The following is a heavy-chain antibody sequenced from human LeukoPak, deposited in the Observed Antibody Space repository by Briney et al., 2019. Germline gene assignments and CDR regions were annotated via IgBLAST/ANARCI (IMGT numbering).Heavy chain of an antibody. CDR2: IIPIFGTA. CDR3: ARSSEYCSSTSCYFDY. J-gene: IGHJ4*02. D-gene: IGHD2-2*01. CDR1: GGTFSSYA. Sequence: ASVKVSCKASGGTFSSYAISWVRQAPGQGLEWMGGIIPIFGTANYAQKFQGRVTITADESTSTAYMELSSLRSEDTAVYYCARSSEYCSSTSCYFDYWGQGTLVTVSS. V-gene: IGHV1-69*13.